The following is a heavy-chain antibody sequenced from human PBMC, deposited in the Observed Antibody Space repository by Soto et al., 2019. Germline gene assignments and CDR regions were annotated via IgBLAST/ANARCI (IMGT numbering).Heavy chain of an antibody. CDR1: GFTIDDYG. CDR2: MYWKGGNT. Sequence: EVLLVESGGGVVRPGGSLRLSCATSGFTIDDYGMSWVRQVPGKGVEWVSGMYWKGGNTHYADSVKGRFTISRDNAKKSLYLQLDSLRAEDTALYYCVRSGDYRSGSYWYFFDYWGQGTQVTVSS. V-gene: IGHV3-20*04. J-gene: IGHJ4*02. D-gene: IGHD3-10*01. CDR3: VRSGDYRSGSYWYFFDY.